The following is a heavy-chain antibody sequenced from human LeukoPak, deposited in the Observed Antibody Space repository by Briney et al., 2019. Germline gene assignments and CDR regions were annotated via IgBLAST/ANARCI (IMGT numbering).Heavy chain of an antibody. D-gene: IGHD1-1*01. J-gene: IGHJ6*03. CDR3: AKTTPDYYYYYMDV. CDR1: GFTFSSYA. Sequence: GGSLRLSCAASGFTFSSYAMSWVRQAPGKGLEWDSAISGSGGSTYYADSVKGRFTISRDNSKNTLSLQMNSLRAEDTAVYYCAKTTPDYYYYYMDVWGKGTTVTVSS. CDR2: ISGSGGST. V-gene: IGHV3-23*01.